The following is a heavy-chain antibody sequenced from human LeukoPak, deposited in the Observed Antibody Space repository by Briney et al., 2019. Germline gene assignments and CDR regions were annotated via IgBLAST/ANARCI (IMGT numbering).Heavy chain of an antibody. CDR2: ISSSSSYI. CDR1: GFTFSSYS. Sequence: GGSLRLSCAASGFTFSSYSMNWVRQAPGKGLEWVSSISSSSSYIYYADSVKGRFTISRDNAKNSLYLQVNSLRAEDTAVYYCAGGYSGYDLEAFDIWGQGTMVTVSS. CDR3: AGGYSGYDLEAFDI. V-gene: IGHV3-21*01. J-gene: IGHJ3*02. D-gene: IGHD5-12*01.